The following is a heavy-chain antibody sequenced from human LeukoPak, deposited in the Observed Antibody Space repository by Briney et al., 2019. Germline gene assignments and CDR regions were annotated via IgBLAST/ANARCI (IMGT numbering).Heavy chain of an antibody. CDR1: GGSISSSSYY. Sequence: PSETLSLTCTVSGGSISSSSYYWGWIRQPPGKGLEWIGNIYYSGTTYYNPSLKSRVTISVDTSKNQFSLKLNSVTAADTAVYYCARYCSSTSCYVSFDYWGQGTLVTVSS. J-gene: IGHJ4*02. V-gene: IGHV4-39*07. D-gene: IGHD2-2*01. CDR2: IYYSGTT. CDR3: ARYCSSTSCYVSFDY.